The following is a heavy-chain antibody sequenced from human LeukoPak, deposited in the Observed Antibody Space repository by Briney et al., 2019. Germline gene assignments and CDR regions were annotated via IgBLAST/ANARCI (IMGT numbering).Heavy chain of an antibody. V-gene: IGHV1-69*04. J-gene: IGHJ2*01. CDR3: ARDRGRWTLSYWYFDL. D-gene: IGHD3-10*01. CDR2: IIPILGIA. CDR1: GGTFSSYA. Sequence: SVKVSCKASGGTFSSYAISWVRQAPGQGLEWMGRIIPILGIANYAQKFQGRVTITADKSTSTAYMELSSLRSEDTAVYYCARDRGRWTLSYWYFDLWGRGTLVTVSS.